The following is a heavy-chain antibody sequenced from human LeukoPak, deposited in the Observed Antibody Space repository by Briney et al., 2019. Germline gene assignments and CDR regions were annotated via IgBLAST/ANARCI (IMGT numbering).Heavy chain of an antibody. V-gene: IGHV4-34*01. J-gene: IGHJ4*02. Sequence: SETLSLTCAVYGGSFSGYYWSWIGQPPGKGLEWIGEINHSGSTNYNPSLKSRVTISVDTSKNQLSLKLSSVTAADTAVYYCARVLVQGNGYSGYDEPFDYWGQGTLVTVSS. CDR2: INHSGST. D-gene: IGHD5-12*01. CDR3: ARVLVQGNGYSGYDEPFDY. CDR1: GGSFSGYY.